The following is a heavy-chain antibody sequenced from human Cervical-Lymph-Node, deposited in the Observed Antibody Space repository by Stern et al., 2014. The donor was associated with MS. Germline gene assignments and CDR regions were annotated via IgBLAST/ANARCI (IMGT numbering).Heavy chain of an antibody. V-gene: IGHV1-69*04. CDR2: IIPIHGIT. D-gene: IGHD2-15*01. CDR3: ARRDSGGPPSNYAMDV. Sequence: QVQLVQSGAEVKKPGSSVKVSCKASGGTFGTYSVSWVRQAPGQGLEWMGRIIPIHGITNYAQKFQGRVTITADTSTNTACLDLSSLTSEDTAVYYCARRDSGGPPSNYAMDVWGQGTTVTVSS. CDR1: GGTFGTYS. J-gene: IGHJ6*02.